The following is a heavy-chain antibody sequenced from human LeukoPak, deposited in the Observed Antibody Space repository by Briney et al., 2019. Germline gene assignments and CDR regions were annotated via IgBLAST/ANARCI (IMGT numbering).Heavy chain of an antibody. Sequence: GGSLRLSCAASGFAFNNYDMHWVRQATGEALEWGAVLNTDGKAAYAASVRGRFTISRENAKNSLFLQMNSLRPEDTAMYYCARSYGTKLSYYYYYMDVWGKGTTVTVSS. CDR1: GFAFNNYD. CDR2: LNTDGKA. V-gene: IGHV3-13*01. CDR3: ARSYGTKLSYYYYYMDV. J-gene: IGHJ6*03. D-gene: IGHD1-14*01.